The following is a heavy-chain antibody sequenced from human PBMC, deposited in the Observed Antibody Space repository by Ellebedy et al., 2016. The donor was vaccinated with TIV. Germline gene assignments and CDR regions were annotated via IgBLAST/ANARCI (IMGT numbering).Heavy chain of an antibody. Sequence: ASVKVSCKADGFTFTNYYMHWVRQAPGQGLEWMGVINPTGGSTTYAQKFQGRVTMTSDTSSSTLYMELSSLRSEDTAVYYCTRDGPRVRKGAFDIWGQGTMVTVSS. CDR1: GFTFTNYY. V-gene: IGHV1-46*01. D-gene: IGHD1-14*01. CDR2: INPTGGST. CDR3: TRDGPRVRKGAFDI. J-gene: IGHJ3*02.